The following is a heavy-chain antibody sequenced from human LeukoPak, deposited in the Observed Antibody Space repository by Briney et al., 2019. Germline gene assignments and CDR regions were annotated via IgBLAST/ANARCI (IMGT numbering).Heavy chain of an antibody. CDR3: AREGLYYYDSSGYYLV. D-gene: IGHD3-22*01. Sequence: PGGSLRLSCAASGFTVSSDYMSWVRQAPGKGLEWVSVIYSGGSTYYADSVKGRFTISRDNSKNTLYLQMNSLRAEDTAVYYCAREGLYYYDSSGYYLVWGQGTLVTVSS. V-gene: IGHV3-53*01. CDR1: GFTVSSDY. CDR2: IYSGGST. J-gene: IGHJ4*02.